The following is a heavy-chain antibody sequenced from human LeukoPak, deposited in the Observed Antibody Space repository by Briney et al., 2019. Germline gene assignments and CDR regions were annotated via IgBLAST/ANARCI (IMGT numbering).Heavy chain of an antibody. D-gene: IGHD1-26*01. CDR3: ARGAISWEDY. J-gene: IGHJ4*02. CDR2: FNPYSGGT. CDR1: GYTFTAYY. V-gene: IGHV1-2*02. Sequence: ASVKVSCKASGYTFTAYYVHWVRQAPGQGLEWMGWFNPYSGGTNYAQKFQGRVTMTRDTSISTAYMELSRLRSDDTAVYYCARGAISWEDYWGQGTLVTVSS.